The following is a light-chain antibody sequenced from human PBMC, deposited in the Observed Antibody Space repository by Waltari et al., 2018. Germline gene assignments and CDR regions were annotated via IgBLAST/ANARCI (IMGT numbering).Light chain of an antibody. J-gene: IGKJ1*01. CDR3: HQYGNSART. V-gene: IGKV3-20*01. Sequence: VLTQSPGTLSLSPGERATLSCRASQRVANSYLVWYQQRPSQAPRLLIYAASSRATGIPDRFSGSVSGTDFTLTISRLEPEDSAVYYCHQYGNSARTFGQGTKVEIK. CDR2: AAS. CDR1: QRVANSY.